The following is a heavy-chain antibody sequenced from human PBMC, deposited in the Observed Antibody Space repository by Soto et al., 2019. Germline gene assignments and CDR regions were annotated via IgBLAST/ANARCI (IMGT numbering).Heavy chain of an antibody. CDR1: GASVINDY. Sequence: QVHLQESGPGLVKPSETLSLSCTVSGASVINDYWSWIRQPAGKGLEWIGRIYGGGDSSQNPALKGRVTMSVDTSNNQLSLQLRSMTAADTAVYFCARDNAQVEASLGFDYWGQGILVTVSS. CDR3: ARDNAQVEASLGFDY. J-gene: IGHJ4*02. D-gene: IGHD3-16*01. CDR2: IYGGGDS. V-gene: IGHV4-4*07.